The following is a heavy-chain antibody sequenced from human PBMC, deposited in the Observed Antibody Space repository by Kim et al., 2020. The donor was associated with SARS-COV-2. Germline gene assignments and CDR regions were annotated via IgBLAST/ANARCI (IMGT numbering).Heavy chain of an antibody. V-gene: IGHV1-24*01. J-gene: IGHJ5*02. D-gene: IGHD3-10*01. Sequence: ASVKVSCKVSGYTLTELSMHWVRQAPGKGLEWMGGFDPEDGETIYAQKFQGRVTMTEDTSTDTAYMELSSLRSEDTAVYYCATHPITMVRGVIITVSRYNWFDPWGQGTLVTVSS. CDR1: GYTLTELS. CDR3: ATHPITMVRGVIITVSRYNWFDP. CDR2: FDPEDGET.